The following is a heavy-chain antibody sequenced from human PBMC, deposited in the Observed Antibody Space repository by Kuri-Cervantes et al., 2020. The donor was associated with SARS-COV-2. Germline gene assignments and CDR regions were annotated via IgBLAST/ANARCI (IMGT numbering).Heavy chain of an antibody. CDR1: GGSFSGYY. CDR3: ARAVARGVPAALGLGLYYYYGMDV. V-gene: IGHV4-34*01. Sequence: ESLKISCAVYGGSFSGYYWSWIRQPPGKGLEWIGEINHSGSTNYNPSLKSRVTISVDTSKNQFSLKLSSVTAADTAVYYCARAVARGVPAALGLGLYYYYGMDVWDQGTTVTVSS. CDR2: INHSGST. J-gene: IGHJ6*02. D-gene: IGHD2-2*01.